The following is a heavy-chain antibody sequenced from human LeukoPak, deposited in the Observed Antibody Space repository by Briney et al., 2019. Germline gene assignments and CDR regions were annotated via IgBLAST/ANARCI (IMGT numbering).Heavy chain of an antibody. CDR2: ISGSGGST. J-gene: IGHJ5*02. CDR3: AKARLRYFDWLLCS. Sequence: GGSLRLSCAASGFTFSSYAMSWVRQAPGKGLEWVSAISGSGGSTYYADSVKGRFTISRDNSKNTLYLQMNSLRAEDTAVYYCAKARLRYFDWLLCSWGQGTRVTVSS. D-gene: IGHD3-9*01. CDR1: GFTFSSYA. V-gene: IGHV3-23*01.